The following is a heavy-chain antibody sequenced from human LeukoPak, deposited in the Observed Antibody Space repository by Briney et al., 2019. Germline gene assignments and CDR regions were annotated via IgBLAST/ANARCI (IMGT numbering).Heavy chain of an antibody. CDR2: IKEDGTET. CDR1: GFMFSSNW. V-gene: IGHV3-7*03. CDR3: AKEGRSLQTN. J-gene: IGHJ4*02. Sequence: GGSLRLSCAASGFMFSSNWMSWVRLAPGKGLEWVANIKEDGTETYYVDSVKGRFTISRDNAKNSLYLQMNSLRVEDTAVYYCAKEGRSLQTNWGQGTLVTVSS. D-gene: IGHD5-24*01.